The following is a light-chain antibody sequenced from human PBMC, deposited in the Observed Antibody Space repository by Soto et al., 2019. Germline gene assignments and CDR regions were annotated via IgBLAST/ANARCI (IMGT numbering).Light chain of an antibody. J-gene: IGLJ1*01. CDR1: SRDVDGYNY. CDR3: SSYTSSSTLLV. Sequence: QSELTQPASLSGSPGQSITISCTGTSRDVDGYNYVSWYQQHPGKAPKLMIYDVSNRPSGVSNRFSGSKSGNTASLTISGLQAEEETDYYCSSYTSSSTLLVFGTGTKVTVL. CDR2: DVS. V-gene: IGLV2-14*01.